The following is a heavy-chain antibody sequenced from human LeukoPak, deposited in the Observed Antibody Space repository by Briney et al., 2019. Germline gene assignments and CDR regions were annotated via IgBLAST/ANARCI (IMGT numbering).Heavy chain of an antibody. CDR1: GGTFSSYA. J-gene: IGHJ4*02. V-gene: IGHV1-69*06. CDR2: IIPIFGTA. Sequence: SVKVSCKASGGTFSSYAISWVRQAPGQGLEWMGRIIPIFGTANYAQKFQGRVTITADKSTSTAYMELSSLRSEDTAVYYCARDRDILNTLYYFDYWGQGTLVTVSS. D-gene: IGHD3-9*01. CDR3: ARDRDILNTLYYFDY.